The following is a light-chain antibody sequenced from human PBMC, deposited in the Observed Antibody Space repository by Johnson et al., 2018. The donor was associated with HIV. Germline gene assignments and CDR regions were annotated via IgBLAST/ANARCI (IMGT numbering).Light chain of an antibody. Sequence: QSVLTQPPSVSAAPGHKVTISCSGRSSNIGNNYVSWYQQLPGKAPKLFIFDNNKRPSGIPDRFSGSKSGTSATLGITGLQTGEEADYYCVTWDSSLGVYVFGTGTRVTVL. V-gene: IGLV1-51*01. CDR2: DNN. J-gene: IGLJ1*01. CDR3: VTWDSSLGVYV. CDR1: SSNIGNNY.